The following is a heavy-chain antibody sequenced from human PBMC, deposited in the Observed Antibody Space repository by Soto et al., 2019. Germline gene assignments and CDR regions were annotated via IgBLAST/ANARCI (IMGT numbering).Heavy chain of an antibody. Sequence: PGGSLRLSCAASGFKLDDNAMHWVRQAPGKGLEWVSGITFNCASTASAKSVKGRFTISRDNAKNSLYLQMNSLRAEGTAFYFCAKDLRTRWILGSFDSWGQGTLVTVSS. CDR3: AKDLRTRWILGSFDS. CDR1: GFKLDDNA. J-gene: IGHJ4*02. CDR2: ITFNCAST. D-gene: IGHD2-15*01. V-gene: IGHV3-9*01.